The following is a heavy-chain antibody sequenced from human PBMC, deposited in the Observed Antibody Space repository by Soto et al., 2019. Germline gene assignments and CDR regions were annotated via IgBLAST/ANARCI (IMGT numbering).Heavy chain of an antibody. CDR1: GGSISSGDYY. CDR2: IYYSGST. V-gene: IGHV4-30-4*01. J-gene: IGHJ5*02. Sequence: SETLSLTCTVSGGSISSGDYYWSWIRQPPGKGLEWIGYIYYSGSTYYNPSLKSRVTISVDTSKNQFSLKLSSVTAADTAVYYCAREDIVATILFDPWGQGTLVTVSS. D-gene: IGHD5-12*01. CDR3: AREDIVATILFDP.